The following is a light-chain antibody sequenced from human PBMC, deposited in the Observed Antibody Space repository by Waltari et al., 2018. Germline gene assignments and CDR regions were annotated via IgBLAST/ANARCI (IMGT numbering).Light chain of an antibody. CDR1: HNVTTD. CDR2: GAS. Sequence: EIVMTQSPATLSVSPGERATLSCRASHNVTTDLAWYQQRPGQAPRLLIYGASTRATGIPARFSGSGSGTEFTLTISSLQSGDFAVYYCQQYNTWPPPWTFGQGTKVDIK. V-gene: IGKV3-15*01. J-gene: IGKJ1*01. CDR3: QQYNTWPPPWT.